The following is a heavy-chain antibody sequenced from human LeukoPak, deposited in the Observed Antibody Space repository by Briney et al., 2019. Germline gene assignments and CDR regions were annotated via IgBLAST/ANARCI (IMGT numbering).Heavy chain of an antibody. D-gene: IGHD3-9*01. J-gene: IGHJ4*02. CDR3: ATGGRYFDWLLYAAGYFDY. CDR2: INQDGSDK. Sequence: GGSLRLSCAASGLTFSNYWMTWVRQAPGKGLEWVANINQDGSDKYSVDAVKGRFTISRDNAKNSLYLQMNSLRAEDTAVYYCATGGRYFDWLLYAAGYFDYWGQGTLVTVSS. CDR1: GLTFSNYW. V-gene: IGHV3-7*03.